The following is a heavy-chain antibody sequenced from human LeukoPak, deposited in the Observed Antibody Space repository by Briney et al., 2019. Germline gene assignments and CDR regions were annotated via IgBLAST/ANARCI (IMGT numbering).Heavy chain of an antibody. CDR2: IYYRGST. J-gene: IGHJ4*02. CDR3: ARGGDYGDLRYFDY. Sequence: SETLSLTCTVSGGSINNYYRSWIRQPPGKGLEWIGYIYYRGSTNYNPSLKSRVTFSVDTSKNQFSLKLNSVTAADTAVYYCARGGDYGDLRYFDYWGQVTLVTVSS. CDR1: GGSINNYY. D-gene: IGHD4-17*01. V-gene: IGHV4-59*01.